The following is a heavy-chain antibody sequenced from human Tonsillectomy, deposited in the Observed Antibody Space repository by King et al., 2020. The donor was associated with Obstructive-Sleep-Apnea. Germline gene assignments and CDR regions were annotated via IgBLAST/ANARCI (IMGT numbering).Heavy chain of an antibody. D-gene: IGHD3-22*01. J-gene: IGHJ3*02. CDR2: IIPTFGTA. CDR1: GGTFSSYA. Sequence: VQLVESGAEVKKPGSSVKVSCKASGGTFSSYAISWVRQAPGQGLEWMGGIIPTFGTANYAQKFQGRVTITADESTSTAYMELSSLRSEDTAVYYCARDRPAYYDSSGYYQDAFDIWGQGTMVTVSS. CDR3: ARDRPAYYDSSGYYQDAFDI. V-gene: IGHV1-69*01.